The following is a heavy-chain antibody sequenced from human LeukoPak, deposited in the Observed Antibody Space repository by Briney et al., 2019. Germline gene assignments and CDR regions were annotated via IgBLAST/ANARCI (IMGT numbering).Heavy chain of an antibody. J-gene: IGHJ4*02. Sequence: PGGSLRLSCAASGFTFSSYAMSWVRQAPGKGLEWVSAISGSGGSTYYADSVKGRFSISRDNAENTLYLQMNSLRVEDTAVYYCVREADTGYSSDSWGQGTLVTVSS. CDR2: ISGSGGST. CDR1: GFTFSSYA. V-gene: IGHV3-23*01. CDR3: VREADTGYSSDS. D-gene: IGHD3-9*01.